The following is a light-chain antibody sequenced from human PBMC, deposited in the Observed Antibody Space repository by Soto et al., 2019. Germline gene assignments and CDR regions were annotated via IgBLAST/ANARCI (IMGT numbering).Light chain of an antibody. V-gene: IGKV3-15*01. Sequence: ILMTQSPASLSVSPGERATLSCRASQSVSDNFAWYQQKPGQAPRLLIYGASTRATGIPARVSGSGSETEFTLPISSLQSEEFAVYYCQQYNNWPRTFGQGTKLEIK. J-gene: IGKJ2*02. CDR1: QSVSDN. CDR2: GAS. CDR3: QQYNNWPRT.